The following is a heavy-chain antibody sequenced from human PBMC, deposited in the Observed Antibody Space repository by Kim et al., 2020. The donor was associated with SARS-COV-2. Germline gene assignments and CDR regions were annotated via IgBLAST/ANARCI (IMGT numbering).Heavy chain of an antibody. V-gene: IGHV4-39*07. CDR2: T. J-gene: IGHJ4*02. Sequence: TYYNPSLKSRVTISVDTSKNQFSLRLSSVTAADTAVYYCVRGGTRAMGYYWGQGTLVTVSS. D-gene: IGHD5-18*01. CDR3: VRGGTRAMGYY.